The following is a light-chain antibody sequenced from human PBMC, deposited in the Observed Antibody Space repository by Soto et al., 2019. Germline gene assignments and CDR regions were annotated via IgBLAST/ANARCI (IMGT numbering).Light chain of an antibody. CDR1: HSVRSN. V-gene: IGKV3-15*01. J-gene: IGKJ4*01. CDR3: QQYNNWPLT. Sequence: EIVMTQSPATLSVSPGERATLSCRASHSVRSNLAWYQQKPGQAPRLLIYGASTRATGIPDRFSGSGSGTELTLTISRLQSEDFADYYLQQYNNWPLTFGGGTKVEIK. CDR2: GAS.